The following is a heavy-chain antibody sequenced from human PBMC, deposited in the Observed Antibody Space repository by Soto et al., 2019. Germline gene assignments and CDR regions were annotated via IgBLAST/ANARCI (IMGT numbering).Heavy chain of an antibody. CDR1: GYSFATYG. D-gene: IGHD3-22*01. J-gene: IGHJ4*02. Sequence: GASVKVSWKASGYSFATYGFSWVRQAPGQGLECVGWISAHNGDTHYSQKFQGRVTLTTDTSTNTGYMELRSLTSDDTAVYFCATEPIYYNDGSGYYPLGHWGQGTLVTVSS. CDR2: ISAHNGDT. V-gene: IGHV1-18*04. CDR3: ATEPIYYNDGSGYYPLGH.